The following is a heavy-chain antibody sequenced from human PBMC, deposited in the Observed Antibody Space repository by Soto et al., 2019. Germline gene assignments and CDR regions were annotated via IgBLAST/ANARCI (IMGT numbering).Heavy chain of an antibody. Sequence: GSLRLSCAASGFTFSSYAMSWVRQAPGKGLEWVSAISGSGGSTYYADSVKGRFTISRDNSKNTLYLQMNSLRAEDTAVYYCAKETVLQEQWLVLFDYWGQGTLVTVSS. V-gene: IGHV3-23*01. J-gene: IGHJ4*02. CDR1: GFTFSSYA. CDR2: ISGSGGST. D-gene: IGHD6-19*01. CDR3: AKETVLQEQWLVLFDY.